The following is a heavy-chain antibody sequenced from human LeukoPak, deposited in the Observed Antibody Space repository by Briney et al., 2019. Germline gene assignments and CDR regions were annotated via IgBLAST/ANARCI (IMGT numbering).Heavy chain of an antibody. V-gene: IGHV4-38-2*02. CDR3: ARVSIPAQGGVEY. Sequence: SETLSLTCTVSGYSISSGYYWGWIRQPPGKGLEWIGSIYHSGSTYYNPSLESRVTISVDTSKNQFSLKLSSVTAADTAVYYCARVSIPAQGGVEYWGQGTLVTVSS. CDR2: IYHSGST. J-gene: IGHJ4*02. D-gene: IGHD2-2*01. CDR1: GYSISSGYY.